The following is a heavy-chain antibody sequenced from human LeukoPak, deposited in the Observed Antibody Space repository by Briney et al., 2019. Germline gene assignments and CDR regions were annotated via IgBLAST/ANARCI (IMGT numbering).Heavy chain of an antibody. D-gene: IGHD2-2*02. CDR3: ARDSCSSTSCYNNWFDP. CDR1: GGSISGYY. Sequence: SETLSLTCTVSGGSISGYYWSWIRQPAGKGLEWIGRFYTSGSTNYNPSLKSRVTMSVDKSKNQFSLKLNSVTAADTAVYYCARDSCSSTSCYNNWFDPWGQGTLVTVSS. J-gene: IGHJ5*02. CDR2: FYTSGST. V-gene: IGHV4-4*07.